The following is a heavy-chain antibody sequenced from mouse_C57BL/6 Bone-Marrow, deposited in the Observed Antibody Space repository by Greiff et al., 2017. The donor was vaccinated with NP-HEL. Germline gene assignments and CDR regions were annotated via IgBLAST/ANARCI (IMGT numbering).Heavy chain of an antibody. Sequence: VKLMESGAELAKPGASVKLSCKASGYTFTSYWMHWVKQRPGQGLEWIGYINPSSGYTKYNQKFKDKATLTADKSYSTAYMQLSSLTYEDSAVYYCAILWYFDVWGTGTTVTVSS. V-gene: IGHV1-7*01. CDR2: INPSSGYT. CDR3: AILWYFDV. J-gene: IGHJ1*03. CDR1: GYTFTSYW.